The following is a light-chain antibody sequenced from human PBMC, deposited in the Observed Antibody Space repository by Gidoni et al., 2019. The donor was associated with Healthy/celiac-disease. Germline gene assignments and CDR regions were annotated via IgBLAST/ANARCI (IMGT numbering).Light chain of an antibody. Sequence: IQMTQSPSSLSASVAERVTITCRASQSISSYLNWYQQKPGKAPKLLIYAASSLQSGVASRFSGSGSQTDFTLTISSLQPEDFAAYYCQHSETFGQGTKVEIK. CDR3: QHSET. V-gene: IGKV1-39*01. J-gene: IGKJ1*01. CDR2: AAS. CDR1: QSISSY.